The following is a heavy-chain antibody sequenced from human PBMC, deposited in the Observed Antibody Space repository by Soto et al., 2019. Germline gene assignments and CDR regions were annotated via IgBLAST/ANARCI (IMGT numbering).Heavy chain of an antibody. CDR3: ASRATYGDYIAS. CDR1: GGSISSGGYS. D-gene: IGHD4-17*01. V-gene: IGHV4-30-2*01. CDR2: IYHFGST. J-gene: IGHJ4*02. Sequence: PSETLSLTCAVSGGSISSGGYSWSWIRQPPGKGLEWIGYIYHFGSTYYNPSLKGRVTISVDRSKNQFSLKLNSVTAADTAVYYCASRATYGDYIASWGQGTLVTVSS.